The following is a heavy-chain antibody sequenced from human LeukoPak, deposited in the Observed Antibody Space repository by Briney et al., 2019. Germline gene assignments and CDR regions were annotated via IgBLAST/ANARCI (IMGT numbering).Heavy chain of an antibody. CDR2: ISRNSGSI. J-gene: IGHJ5*02. D-gene: IGHD6-13*01. CDR1: GFTFDDYA. Sequence: PGGSLRLSWAASGFTFDDYAMHWVRQAPGKGLEWVSGISRNSGSIGYADSVKGRFTISRDNAKNSLYLQMNSLRAEDMALYYCAKDIEPRAAAGTFWFDPWGQGTLVTVSS. V-gene: IGHV3-9*03. CDR3: AKDIEPRAAAGTFWFDP.